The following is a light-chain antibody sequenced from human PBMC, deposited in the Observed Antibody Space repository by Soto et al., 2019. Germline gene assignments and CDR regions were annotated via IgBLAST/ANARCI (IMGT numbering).Light chain of an antibody. CDR1: QSILSSSNNKNY. Sequence: VMTQSPDSLAVSLGERATINCKSSQSILSSSNNKNYLAWYQQKPGQPPKLIIYWASTRDSGVPDRFSGSGSWTDFTLTISRLQAEDVAVDYCQQYYSTPWTFGQGTKVEIK. J-gene: IGKJ1*01. CDR3: QQYYSTPWT. CDR2: WAS. V-gene: IGKV4-1*01.